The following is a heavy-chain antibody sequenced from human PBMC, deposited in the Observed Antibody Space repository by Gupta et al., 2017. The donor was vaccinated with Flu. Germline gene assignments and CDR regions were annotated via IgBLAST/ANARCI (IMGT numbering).Heavy chain of an antibody. CDR3: AKGYGDFLYYFDS. V-gene: IGHV3-30*18. CDR2: ISHDGSNA. J-gene: IGHJ4*02. Sequence: QVQLVESGGGVVQPGRSLRLSCSSSGFTFSSFGMNWVRQAPGKGLEWVAVISHDGSNAYYADYVEGRFTISRDNSKNTLYLQVHSLRPEDTAVYYGAKGYGDFLYYFDSWGQGTLVTVSS. D-gene: IGHD4-17*01. CDR1: GFTFSSFG.